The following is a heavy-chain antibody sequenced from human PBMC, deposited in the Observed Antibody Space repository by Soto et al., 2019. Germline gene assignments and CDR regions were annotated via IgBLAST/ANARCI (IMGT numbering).Heavy chain of an antibody. Sequence: QVHLVESGGGVVQPGTSLRLSCEASGFTFSGFGMHWVRQTPGKGLEWVAVIWYDGSKEYFADCVKGRFTISRDNSKNALYLQMNSLIAEDSAIYYCARGRGGSYGGNSAHYDVWGQGTLVTVSS. CDR1: GFTFSGFG. V-gene: IGHV3-33*01. CDR2: IWYDGSKE. J-gene: IGHJ3*01. D-gene: IGHD4-17*01. CDR3: ARGRGGSYGGNSAHYDV.